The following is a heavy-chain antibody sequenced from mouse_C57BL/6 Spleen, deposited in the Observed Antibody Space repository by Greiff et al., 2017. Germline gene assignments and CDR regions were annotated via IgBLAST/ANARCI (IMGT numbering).Heavy chain of an antibody. V-gene: IGHV1-42*01. CDR3: ARDPLYYCGSTLYYAMDY. D-gene: IGHD1-1*01. Sequence: VQLKQSGPELVKPGASVKISCKASGYSFTGYYMNWVKQSPEKSLEWIGEINPSTGGTTYNQKFKAKATLTVDKSSSTAYLQLKSLTSEDSAVYYCARDPLYYCGSTLYYAMDYWGQGTSVTVSS. CDR2: INPSTGGT. J-gene: IGHJ4*01. CDR1: GYSFTGYY.